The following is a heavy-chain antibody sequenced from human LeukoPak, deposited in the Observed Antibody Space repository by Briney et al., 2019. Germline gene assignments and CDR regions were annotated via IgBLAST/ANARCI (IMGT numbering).Heavy chain of an antibody. CDR1: GFTFTTSW. CDR2: LYPGDSDT. Sequence: GESLKISCKGSGFTFTTSWIGWVRQMPGKGLAWMAILYPGDSDTRYSPSFQGQVTISADRSVSTAYLQWRSLKASDSAMYYCARGRAFSYGTDFDYWGQGTLVTVSS. J-gene: IGHJ4*02. CDR3: ARGRAFSYGTDFDY. D-gene: IGHD5-18*01. V-gene: IGHV5-51*01.